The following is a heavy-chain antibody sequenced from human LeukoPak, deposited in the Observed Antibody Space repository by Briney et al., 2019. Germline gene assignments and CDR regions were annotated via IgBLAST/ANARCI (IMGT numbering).Heavy chain of an antibody. Sequence: GGPLRLSCAASGFTFSRYWMHWVRQAPGKGLVWVSRINSDGRSTTYADSVKGRFTISRDNAKNTLYLQMNSLRVEDTAVYYCARAQWLADDAFDIWGQGTMVTVSS. V-gene: IGHV3-74*01. CDR3: ARAQWLADDAFDI. J-gene: IGHJ3*02. CDR2: INSDGRST. D-gene: IGHD6-19*01. CDR1: GFTFSRYW.